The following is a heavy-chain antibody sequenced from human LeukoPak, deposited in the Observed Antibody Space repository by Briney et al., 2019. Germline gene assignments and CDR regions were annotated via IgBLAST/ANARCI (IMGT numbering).Heavy chain of an antibody. J-gene: IGHJ5*02. V-gene: IGHV1-69*13. CDR3: ASSGVVVINWFDP. CDR2: IIPIFGTA. Sequence: GASVKVSCKASGGTFSSYAISWVRQAPGQGLEWMGGIIPIFGTANYAQKFQGRVTITADESTSTAYMELSSLRSEDTAVYYCASSGVVVINWFDPWGQGTLVTVSS. CDR1: GGTFSSYA. D-gene: IGHD3-22*01.